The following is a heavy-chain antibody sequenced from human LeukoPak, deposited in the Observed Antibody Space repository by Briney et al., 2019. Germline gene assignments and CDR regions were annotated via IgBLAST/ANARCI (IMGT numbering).Heavy chain of an antibody. CDR3: ARERIVGATEGFDY. Sequence: GGSLRLSCAASGFTFSDYYMSWIRQAPGEGLEWVSYISSSGSTIYYADSVKGRFTISRDNAKNSLYLQMNSLRAEDTAVYYCARERIVGATEGFDYWGQGTLVTVSS. V-gene: IGHV3-11*01. CDR2: ISSSGSTI. J-gene: IGHJ4*02. CDR1: GFTFSDYY. D-gene: IGHD1-26*01.